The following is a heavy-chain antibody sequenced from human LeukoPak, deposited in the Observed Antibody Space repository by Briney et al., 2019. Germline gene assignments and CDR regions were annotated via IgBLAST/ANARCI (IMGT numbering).Heavy chain of an antibody. Sequence: GGSLRLSCAASGFTFRSYGMSWVHQAPGKGLEWVSGISGSGGSTYYADSVKGQCTISRDNSRSSLYLEMNSLRAEDTAVYYCARGNTGWPYYLDYWGQGTLVTVSS. J-gene: IGHJ4*02. CDR3: ARGNTGWPYYLDY. CDR1: GFTFRSYG. V-gene: IGHV3-23*01. CDR2: ISGSGGST. D-gene: IGHD6-19*01.